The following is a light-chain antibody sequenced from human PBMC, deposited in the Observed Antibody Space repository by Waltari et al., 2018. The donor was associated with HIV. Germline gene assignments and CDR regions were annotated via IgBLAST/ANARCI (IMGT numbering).Light chain of an antibody. Sequence: SYVLTQPPSVSVPPGQTARITCGGSSIESRNVQWYQQKQGQAHVLVVYNDMDRPSGIPERFSGSNSWNTATLTISTVEAGDEADYYCQVWDRDSDVVFGGGTKLTVL. CDR1: SIESRN. CDR2: NDM. CDR3: QVWDRDSDVV. J-gene: IGLJ2*01. V-gene: IGLV3-21*02.